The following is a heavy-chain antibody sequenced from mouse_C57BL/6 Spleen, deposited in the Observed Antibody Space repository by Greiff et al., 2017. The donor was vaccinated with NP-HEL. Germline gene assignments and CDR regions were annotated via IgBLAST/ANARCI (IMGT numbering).Heavy chain of an antibody. J-gene: IGHJ3*01. V-gene: IGHV1-81*01. Sequence: VQLQQSGAELARPGASVKLSCKASGYTFTSYGISWVKQRTGQGLEWIGEIYPRSGNTYYNEKFKGKATLTADKSSSTAYMELRSLTSEDSAVYVCARWNYSSPWFAYWGQGTLVTVSA. CDR1: GYTFTSYG. D-gene: IGHD2-5*01. CDR2: IYPRSGNT. CDR3: ARWNYSSPWFAY.